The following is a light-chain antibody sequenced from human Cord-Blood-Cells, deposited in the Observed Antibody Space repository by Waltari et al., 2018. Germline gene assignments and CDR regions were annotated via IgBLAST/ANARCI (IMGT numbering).Light chain of an antibody. Sequence: AIRITQSPSSLSASTGDRVTITCRASQGINSYLAWYQQKPGQAPKLLIYAASTLQSGVPSRFSGSGSGTDFTLTISSLQSEDFAAYYCQQYYSYPITFGRGTRLEIK. CDR1: QGINSY. CDR2: AAS. V-gene: IGKV1-8*01. CDR3: QQYYSYPIT. J-gene: IGKJ5*01.